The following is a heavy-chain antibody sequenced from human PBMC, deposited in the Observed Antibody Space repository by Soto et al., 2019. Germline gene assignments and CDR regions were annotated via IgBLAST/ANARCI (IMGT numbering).Heavy chain of an antibody. CDR3: ARLTTSSGGSLFDS. CDR1: GGSVSSSFFY. CDR2: ICYTGTT. V-gene: IGHV4-61*01. J-gene: IGHJ4*02. Sequence: SETLTLTCTVSGGSVSSSFFYWSWVRQPPGQRLEWIGYICYTGTTNYDPSLASRVAMSVDTSKKQFTLNFRSLTAADTARYYCARLTTSSGGSLFDSWGQGMLVTVSS. D-gene: IGHD1-1*01.